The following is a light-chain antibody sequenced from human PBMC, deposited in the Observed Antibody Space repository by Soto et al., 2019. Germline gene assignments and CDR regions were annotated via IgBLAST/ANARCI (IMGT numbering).Light chain of an antibody. CDR2: KAP. CDR3: QHYNSYSEA. V-gene: IGKV1-5*03. Sequence: DITISQSPSTLCGCVGDRVTITCRASQSISSWLAWYQQKPGKAPKLLIYKAPTLKSGVPSRFSGSGSGTEFTLTISSLQPDDFATYYCQHYNSYSEAFGQGTKVDIK. J-gene: IGKJ1*01. CDR1: QSISSW.